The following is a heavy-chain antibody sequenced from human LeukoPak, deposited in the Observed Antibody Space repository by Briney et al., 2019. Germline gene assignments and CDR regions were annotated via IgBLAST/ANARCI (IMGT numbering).Heavy chain of an antibody. J-gene: IGHJ4*02. D-gene: IGHD4-17*01. CDR1: GGSISSYY. CDR3: ARGAVTTLGLGFDY. V-gene: IGHV4-59*01. Sequence: SETLSLTCTVSGGSISSYYWSWIRQPPGKGLEWIGYIYYSGSTNYNPSLKSRVTISVDTSKNQFSLKLSSVTAADTAVYYCARGAVTTLGLGFDYWGQGTLVTVSS. CDR2: IYYSGST.